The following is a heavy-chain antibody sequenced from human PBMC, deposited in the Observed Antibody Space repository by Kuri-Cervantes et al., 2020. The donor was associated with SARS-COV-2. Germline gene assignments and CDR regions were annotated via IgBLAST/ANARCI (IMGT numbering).Heavy chain of an antibody. D-gene: IGHD3-3*01. J-gene: IGHJ4*02. V-gene: IGHV4-38-2*01. CDR1: GYSLSSGYY. CDR3: ARLRYDFWSGYYTESNFDY. Sequence: GSLRLSCGASGYSLSSGYYWGWIRQPPGRGLGWIGIIYHGGTTYYNPSLKSRVTISVDTSKNQFSLKLNSVTAADTAVYYCARLRYDFWSGYYTESNFDYWGQGTLVTVSS. CDR2: IYHGGTT.